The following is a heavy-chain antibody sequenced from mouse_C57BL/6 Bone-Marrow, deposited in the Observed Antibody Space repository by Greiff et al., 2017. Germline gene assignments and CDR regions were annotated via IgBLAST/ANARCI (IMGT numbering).Heavy chain of an antibody. CDR3: TRVYYYGSSYYFDY. CDR1: GFTFSSYA. Sequence: DVKLVASGEGLVKPGGSLKLSCAASGFTFSSYAMSWVRQTPEKRLEWVAYISSGGDYIYYADTVKGRFTISRDNARNTLYLQMSSLKSEDTAMYYCTRVYYYGSSYYFDYWGQGTTLTVSS. CDR2: ISSGGDYI. J-gene: IGHJ2*01. D-gene: IGHD1-1*01. V-gene: IGHV5-9-1*02.